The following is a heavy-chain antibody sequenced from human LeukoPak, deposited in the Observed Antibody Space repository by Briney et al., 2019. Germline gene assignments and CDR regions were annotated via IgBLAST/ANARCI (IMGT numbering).Heavy chain of an antibody. V-gene: IGHV5-51*01. D-gene: IGHD2-21*02. Sequence: GGSLEISCEGSGYSFTSYWIGGVRRLPGKGLERMGIIYPGDSDTRYSPSCQGQVTISANKSRSTAYLQWSSLKASDTAMYYCARQSGGDDVYFQHWGQGTLVTVSS. J-gene: IGHJ1*01. CDR3: ARQSGGDDVYFQH. CDR1: GYSFTSYW. CDR2: IYPGDSDT.